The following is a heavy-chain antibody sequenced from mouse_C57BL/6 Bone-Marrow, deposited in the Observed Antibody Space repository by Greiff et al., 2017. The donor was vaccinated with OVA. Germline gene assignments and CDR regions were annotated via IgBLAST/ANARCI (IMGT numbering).Heavy chain of an antibody. J-gene: IGHJ4*01. CDR3: AREGGYADMDY. D-gene: IGHD2-2*01. CDR2: ISDGGSYT. CDR1: GFTFSSYA. Sequence: EVKLMESGGGLVKPGGSLKLSCAASGFTFSSYAMSWVRQTPEKRLVWVATISDGGSYTYYPDNVKGRFTISRDNAKNNLYLQMSHLKSEDTAMYYCAREGGYADMDYWGQGTSVTVSS. V-gene: IGHV5-4*01.